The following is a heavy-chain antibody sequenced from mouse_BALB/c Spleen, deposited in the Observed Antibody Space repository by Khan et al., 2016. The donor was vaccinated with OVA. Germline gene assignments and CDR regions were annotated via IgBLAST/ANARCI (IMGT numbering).Heavy chain of an antibody. CDR1: GYTFTNYR. J-gene: IGHJ1*01. V-gene: IGHV9-1*02. CDR3: AREASYWYFDV. Sequence: QIQLVQSGPELKKPGETVKISCKASGYTFTNYRMNWMKQAPGKGLKWMGWINTYTGEPTYADDFKGRFAFSLETSDSTAFLQINNLKNEDMATYFCAREASYWYFDVWGAGTTVTVSS. D-gene: IGHD3-3*01. CDR2: INTYTGEP.